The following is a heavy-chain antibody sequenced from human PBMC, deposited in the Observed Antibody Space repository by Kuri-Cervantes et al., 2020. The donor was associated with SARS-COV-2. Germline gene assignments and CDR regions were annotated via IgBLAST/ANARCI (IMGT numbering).Heavy chain of an antibody. J-gene: IGHJ4*02. CDR3: ARDPRYGGNASPGYFDY. V-gene: IGHV3-11*05. CDR2: ISSSSSYT. D-gene: IGHD4-23*01. Sequence: GGSLRLSCAASGFTSSDYYMSWIRQAPGKGLEWVSYISSSSSYTNYADSVKGRFTISRDNAKNSLYLQMNSLRAEDTAVYYCARDPRYGGNASPGYFDYWGQGTLVTVSS. CDR1: GFTSSDYY.